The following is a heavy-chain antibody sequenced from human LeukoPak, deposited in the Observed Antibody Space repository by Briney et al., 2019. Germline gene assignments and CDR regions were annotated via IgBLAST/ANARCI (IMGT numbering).Heavy chain of an antibody. CDR3: ARLKWGTTSWFDP. Sequence: SETLSLTCTVTDGSINNYYWNWLRQPPGKGLEWIGYIYDNGSTNYNASLKSRVTMSVDTSKNQFSLKLSSVTAADTAVYYCARLKWGTTSWFDPWGQGTLVNVAS. D-gene: IGHD1-1*01. J-gene: IGHJ5*01. CDR1: DGSINNYY. CDR2: IYDNGST. V-gene: IGHV4-59*08.